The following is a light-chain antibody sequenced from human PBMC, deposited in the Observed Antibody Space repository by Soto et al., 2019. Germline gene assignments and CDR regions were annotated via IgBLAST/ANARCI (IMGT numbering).Light chain of an antibody. CDR1: QSVSSN. CDR3: QQYNNWPLYT. J-gene: IGKJ2*01. CDR2: GAS. Sequence: EIVMTQSPATLSVSPGERATLSCRASQSVSSNLAWYQQKPGQAPRLLIYGASTRATGIPARFSGSGSGTEFTLTISSLQSEDFAVYYCQQYNNWPLYTFGQXXKL. V-gene: IGKV3-15*01.